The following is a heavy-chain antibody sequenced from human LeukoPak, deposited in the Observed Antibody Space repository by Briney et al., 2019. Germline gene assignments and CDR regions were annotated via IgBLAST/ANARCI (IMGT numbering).Heavy chain of an antibody. V-gene: IGHV3-7*01. CDR1: GFTFSVYW. CDR2: IKEDGSEK. D-gene: IGHD3-10*01. CDR3: ARDTHLSYGAGFDY. J-gene: IGHJ4*02. Sequence: HPGGSLRLSCAASGFTFSVYWMSWVGQAPGKGLEWVANIKEDGSEKYYVASVKGRFTISKDNAKNSLYLQMTSLRVEDTALYYCARDTHLSYGAGFDYWGQGTLVTVSS.